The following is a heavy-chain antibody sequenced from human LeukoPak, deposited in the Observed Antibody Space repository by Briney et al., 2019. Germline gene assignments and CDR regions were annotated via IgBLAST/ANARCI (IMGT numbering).Heavy chain of an antibody. Sequence: PGGSLRLSCAASGFTFSSYGMHWVRQAPGKGLEWVAVIWYDGSNKYYADSVKGRFTISRDNSKNTLYLQMNSLRAENTAVHYCARSQALEQRLVLYYWGQGTLVTVSS. CDR3: ARSQALEQRLVLYY. V-gene: IGHV3-33*01. D-gene: IGHD6-13*01. J-gene: IGHJ4*02. CDR2: IWYDGSNK. CDR1: GFTFSSYG.